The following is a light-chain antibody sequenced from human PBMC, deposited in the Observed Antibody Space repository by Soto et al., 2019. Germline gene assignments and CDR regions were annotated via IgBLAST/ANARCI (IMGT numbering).Light chain of an antibody. CDR1: QSVSSIF. J-gene: IGKJ1*01. V-gene: IGKV3-20*01. CDR2: GAS. CDR3: QQYDSSRT. Sequence: EIVLTQSPGTLYLSPGERATLSCRASQSVSSIFLAWYQQKRGQAPRLLIYGASRRATGIPDRFSGSGSGTAFSLTISRLEPEDFAVYYCQQYDSSRTFGQGTKVEMK.